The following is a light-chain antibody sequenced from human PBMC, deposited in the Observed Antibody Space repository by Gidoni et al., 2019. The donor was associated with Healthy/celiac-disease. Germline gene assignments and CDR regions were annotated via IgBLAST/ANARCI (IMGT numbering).Light chain of an antibody. J-gene: IGKJ1*01. V-gene: IGKV3-15*01. CDR3: QQYNNSRWT. CDR1: QSVSSN. CDR2: GAS. Sequence: EILLTQSPATLSVSARERATLACRASQSVSSNLAWDQQKPSQAPRLLIYGASTRATGIPARFSGSGSGTEFTLTISSLQSEDFAVYYCQQYNNSRWTFGQGTKVEIK.